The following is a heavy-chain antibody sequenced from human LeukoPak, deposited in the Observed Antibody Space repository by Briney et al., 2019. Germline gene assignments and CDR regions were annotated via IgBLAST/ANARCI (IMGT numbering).Heavy chain of an antibody. D-gene: IGHD1-26*01. CDR1: GGSISSYY. V-gene: IGHV4-59*01. CDR3: ARGGDYSGFDY. J-gene: IGHJ4*02. CDR2: IYDSGST. Sequence: SETLSLTCTVSGGSISSYYWSWIRQPPGKGLEWIGYIYDSGSTNYNPSLKSRVTISVDTSKNQFSLKLSSVTAADTAVYYCARGGDYSGFDYWGQGTLVTVSS.